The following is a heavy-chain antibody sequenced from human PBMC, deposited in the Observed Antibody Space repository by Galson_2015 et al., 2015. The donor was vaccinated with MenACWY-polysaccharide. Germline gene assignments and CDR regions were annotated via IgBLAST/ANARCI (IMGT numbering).Heavy chain of an antibody. CDR2: ILGSGST. D-gene: IGHD2-21*02. CDR1: GGSVSDGVIPH. J-gene: IGHJ4*02. Sequence: SLTCTVSGGSVSDGVIPHWTWIRQHPGRGLEWIGFILGSGSTYVNPSLRSRVSISRDTSKNQFSLGLSSVTGADTAVYYCARGIYCGGDCYSGTDYWGQGTLVTVSS. V-gene: IGHV4-31*03. CDR3: ARGIYCGGDCYSGTDY.